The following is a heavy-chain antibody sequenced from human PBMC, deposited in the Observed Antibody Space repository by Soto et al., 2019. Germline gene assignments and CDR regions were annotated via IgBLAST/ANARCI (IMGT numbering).Heavy chain of an antibody. V-gene: IGHV1-18*01. D-gene: IGHD2-2*02. CDR3: AKDAFLRCSSASRYRVNALDS. CDR1: GYTLTSYG. Sequence: ASVKVSCKASGYTLTSYGISWVRQAPGQGLEWMGWISAYNTNTHYAHKFQGRVTMTTDTSTSTAYMELRSLRSDDTAVYYCAKDAFLRCSSASRYRVNALDSWGKATVVTVSS. CDR2: ISAYNTNT. J-gene: IGHJ5*01.